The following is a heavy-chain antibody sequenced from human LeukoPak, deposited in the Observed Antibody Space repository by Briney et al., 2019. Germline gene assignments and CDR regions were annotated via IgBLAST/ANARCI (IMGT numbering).Heavy chain of an antibody. D-gene: IGHD2-2*01. Sequence: SETLSLTCAVYGGSFSGYYWSWIRQPPGKGLEWIGEINHSGSTNYNPSLKSRVTISVDTSKNQFSLKLSSVTAADTAVYYCAAGRVVPAATNWFDPWGQGTLVTVSS. CDR2: INHSGST. CDR1: GGSFSGYY. CDR3: AAGRVVPAATNWFDP. V-gene: IGHV4-34*01. J-gene: IGHJ5*02.